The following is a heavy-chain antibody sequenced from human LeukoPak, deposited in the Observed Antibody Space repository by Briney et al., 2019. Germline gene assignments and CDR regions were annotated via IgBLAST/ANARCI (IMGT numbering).Heavy chain of an antibody. CDR1: GFTFSSYG. D-gene: IGHD5-24*01. CDR2: ISSSSSTI. Sequence: GGSLRLSCAASGFTFSSYGMHWVRQAPGKGLEWVSYISSSSSTIYYADSVKGRFTISRDNAKNSLYLQMNSLRAEDTAVYYCAGPQMATMDYWGQGTLVTVSS. V-gene: IGHV3-48*01. CDR3: AGPQMATMDY. J-gene: IGHJ4*02.